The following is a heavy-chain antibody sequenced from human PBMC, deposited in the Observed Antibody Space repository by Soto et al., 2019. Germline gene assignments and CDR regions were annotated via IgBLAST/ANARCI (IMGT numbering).Heavy chain of an antibody. CDR3: ARHTAAYGSGSLSYHFDY. CDR1: GYSFTSYW. CDR2: IDPSDSYT. J-gene: IGHJ4*02. Sequence: GESLKISCKGSGYSFTSYWISWVRQMPGKGLEWMGRIDPSDSYTNYSPSFQGHVTISADKSISTAYLQWSSLKASDTAMYYCARHTAAYGSGSLSYHFDYWGQGTLVTVSS. V-gene: IGHV5-10-1*01. D-gene: IGHD3-10*01.